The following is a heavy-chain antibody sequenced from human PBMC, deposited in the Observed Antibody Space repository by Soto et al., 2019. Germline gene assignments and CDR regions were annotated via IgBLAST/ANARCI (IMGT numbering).Heavy chain of an antibody. D-gene: IGHD2-2*01. V-gene: IGHV5-51*01. Sequence: GESLKISCKGSGYTFGSYWIAWVRPMPGKGLEWMGIIYPGDSDTRYSPSFQGQVTISADKSISTAYLQWSSLKASDTAIYYCTRTGNFDIWGQGTTVTVSS. CDR3: TRTGNFDI. CDR2: IYPGDSDT. CDR1: GYTFGSYW. J-gene: IGHJ3*02.